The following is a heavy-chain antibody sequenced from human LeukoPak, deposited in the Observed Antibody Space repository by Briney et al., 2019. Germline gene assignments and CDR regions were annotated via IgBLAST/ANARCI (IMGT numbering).Heavy chain of an antibody. CDR2: ISSDGNTE. J-gene: IGHJ4*02. Sequence: GGSLRLSCAASGFSLTTYPMNWIRQVPGKGLEWVSHISSDGNTEYYADSVRVRFTMSRDNAKNSLDLHMNSLRTEDTAVYYCARHIVNGPFVTSLESWGQGALVTVSS. V-gene: IGHV3-48*03. CDR1: GFSLTTYP. CDR3: ARHIVNGPFVTSLES. D-gene: IGHD2-21*01.